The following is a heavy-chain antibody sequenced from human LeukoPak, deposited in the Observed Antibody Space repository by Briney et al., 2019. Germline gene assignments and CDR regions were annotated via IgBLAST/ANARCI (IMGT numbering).Heavy chain of an antibody. J-gene: IGHJ6*02. CDR3: ARSIGLTGGGVDV. CDR1: GFTFSDHY. Sequence: PGGSLRLSCAASGFTFSDHYMNWVRRAPGKGLEWVSYISPDGSTIYYADSVKGRFTISRDNAKNSLYLQMNSLRAEDTAVYYCARSIGLTGGGVDVWGQGTTVTVSS. D-gene: IGHD3-9*01. CDR2: ISPDGSTI. V-gene: IGHV3-11*01.